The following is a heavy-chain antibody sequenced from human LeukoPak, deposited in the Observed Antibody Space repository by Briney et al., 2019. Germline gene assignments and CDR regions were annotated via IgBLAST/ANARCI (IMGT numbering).Heavy chain of an antibody. V-gene: IGHV1-2*02. CDR3: ARGSGQDNWFDP. J-gene: IGHJ5*02. Sequence: ASVKVSCKASGYTFTGYYMHWVRQAPGQGLEWMGWINPSSGGTNYAQKFQGRVTMTRDTSISTAYMELSRLRSDDTAVYYCARGSGQDNWFDPWGQGTLVTVSS. CDR2: INPSSGGT. CDR1: GYTFTGYY. D-gene: IGHD3-10*01.